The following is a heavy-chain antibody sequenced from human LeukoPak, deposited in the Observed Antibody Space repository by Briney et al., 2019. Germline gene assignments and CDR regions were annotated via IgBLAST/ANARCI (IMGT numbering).Heavy chain of an antibody. J-gene: IGHJ4*02. CDR2: INHSGST. CDR3: ARRGYSYGKFDY. CDR1: GGSFSGYY. D-gene: IGHD5-18*01. Sequence: SETLSLTCAVYGGSFSGYYWSWIRQPPGKGLEWIGEINHSGSTNYNPSLKSRVTISVDTSKSQFSLKLSSVTAADTAVYYCARRGYSYGKFDYWGQGTLVTVSS. V-gene: IGHV4-34*01.